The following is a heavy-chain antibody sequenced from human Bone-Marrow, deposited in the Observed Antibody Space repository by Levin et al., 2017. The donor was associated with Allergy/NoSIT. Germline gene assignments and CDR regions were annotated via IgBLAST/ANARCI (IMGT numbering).Heavy chain of an antibody. CDR3: AREGYTSGRAGAFNM. V-gene: IGHV3-64*01. CDR2: ISNIDGST. CDR1: GISFKNSI. J-gene: IGHJ3*02. Sequence: GESLKISCAASGISFKNSIIHWVRQAPGKGLEYVSAISNIDGSTYYANSVEDRFTISGDNSKNTVYLQMGSLRPEDTAVYFCAREGYTSGRAGAFNMWGQGTMVLVSS. D-gene: IGHD6-19*01.